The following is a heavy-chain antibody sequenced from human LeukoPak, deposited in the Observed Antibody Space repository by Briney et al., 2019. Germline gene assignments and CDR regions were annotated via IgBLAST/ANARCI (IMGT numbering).Heavy chain of an antibody. CDR1: GFTFSSYS. V-gene: IGHV3-21*04. D-gene: IGHD5-18*01. Sequence: GGSLRLSCAVSGFTFSSYSMDWVRQAPGKGLEWVSSITSSTTYIYYADSLKGRCTVSRDNAKNSLYLQMNSLRAEDTAVYYCARVRGGYSYGYGAMDVWGKGTTVTVSS. CDR3: ARVRGGYSYGYGAMDV. J-gene: IGHJ6*03. CDR2: ITSSTTYI.